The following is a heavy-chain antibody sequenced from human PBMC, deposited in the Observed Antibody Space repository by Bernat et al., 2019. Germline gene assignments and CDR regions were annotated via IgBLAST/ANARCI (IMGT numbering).Heavy chain of an antibody. D-gene: IGHD1-26*01. CDR3: AKDDVVGARAGFDY. CDR1: GFSFSINA. J-gene: IGHJ4*02. V-gene: IGHV3-23*01. CDR2: ISESGSST. Sequence: EVQLLESGGGLVQPGGSLRISCAASGFSFSINAMSWVRQAPGRGLEWVSSISESGSSTFYADSVKGRFTIPRDNSKNTLYLQMNSLRAEDTAVYYCAKDDVVGARAGFDYWGQGTLVTVSS.